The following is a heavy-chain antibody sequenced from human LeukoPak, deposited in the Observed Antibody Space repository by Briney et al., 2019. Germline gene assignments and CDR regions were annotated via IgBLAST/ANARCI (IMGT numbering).Heavy chain of an antibody. D-gene: IGHD1-14*01. CDR2: MNPHSGKS. CDR3: ARRNRAYWYFDL. CDR1: GYSFTSFD. Sequence: ASVKVSCTASGYSFTSFDINWVRQASGQGLEWMGWMNPHSGKSGFAQKFQGRVILTSNTSISTVCMELSSLRSEDSAIYYCARRNRAYWYFDLWGRGTPVTVSS. V-gene: IGHV1-8*01. J-gene: IGHJ2*01.